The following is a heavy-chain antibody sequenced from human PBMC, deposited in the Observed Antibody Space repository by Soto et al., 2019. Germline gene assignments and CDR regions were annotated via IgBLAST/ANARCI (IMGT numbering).Heavy chain of an antibody. D-gene: IGHD3-10*01. CDR1: GGSVSSGSYY. Sequence: QVQLQGSGPGLVKPSETLSLTCTVSGGSVSSGSYYWSWIRQPPGKGLEWIGYIYYSGSTNSNPSLKSRVNISLDTSKNQFSLNLTSVTAADTAVYYCARGKVLWFGELLNNWFDTWGQGTLVTVSS. V-gene: IGHV4-61*01. CDR2: IYYSGST. CDR3: ARGKVLWFGELLNNWFDT. J-gene: IGHJ5*02.